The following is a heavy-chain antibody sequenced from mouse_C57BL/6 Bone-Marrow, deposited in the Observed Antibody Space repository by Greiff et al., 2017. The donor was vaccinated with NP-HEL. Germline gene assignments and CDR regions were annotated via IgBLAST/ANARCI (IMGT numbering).Heavy chain of an antibody. CDR3: ARNDGYYVSFAY. D-gene: IGHD2-3*01. J-gene: IGHJ3*01. CDR2: IYPRSGNT. CDR1: GYTFTSYG. Sequence: VKLMESGAELARPGASVKLSCKASGYTFTSYGISWVKQRTGQGLEWIGEIYPRSGNTYYNEKFKGKATLTADKSSSTAYMELRSLTSEDSAVYFCARNDGYYVSFAYWGQGTLVTVSA. V-gene: IGHV1-81*01.